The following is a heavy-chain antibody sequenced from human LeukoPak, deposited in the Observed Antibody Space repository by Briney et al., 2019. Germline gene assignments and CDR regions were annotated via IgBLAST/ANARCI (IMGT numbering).Heavy chain of an antibody. CDR2: ISWNSGSI. Sequence: GGSLRLSCAASGFTFDDYAMHWVRQAPGKGLEWVSGISWNSGSIGYADSVKGRFTISRDNAKNSLYLQMNSLRAEDTALYYCAKDNRRTVXAXFDIWGQGTMVTVSS. J-gene: IGHJ3*02. CDR1: GFTFDDYA. D-gene: IGHD2-21*01. V-gene: IGHV3-9*01. CDR3: AKDNRRTVXAXFDI.